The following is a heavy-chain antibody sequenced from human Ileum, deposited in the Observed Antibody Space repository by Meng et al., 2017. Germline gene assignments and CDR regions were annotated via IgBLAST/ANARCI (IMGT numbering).Heavy chain of an antibody. CDR2: IDHSGST. J-gene: IGHJ4*02. D-gene: IGHD7-27*01. Sequence: QVHLQQCGAGLLKPSHTLSLTCAVYGGSFSGYYCGWIRQPPGKGLEWIGDIDHSGSTNYNPSLKSRFTISRDNAKNTLYLQLNSLGAEDTAIYYCAKDIHWGASDYWGQGTLVTVSS. CDR3: AKDIHWGASDY. CDR1: GGSFSGYY. V-gene: IGHV4-34*01.